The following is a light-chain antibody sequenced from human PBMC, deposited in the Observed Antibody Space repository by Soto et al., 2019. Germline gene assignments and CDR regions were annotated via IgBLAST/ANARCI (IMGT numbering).Light chain of an antibody. CDR2: AAS. V-gene: IGKV1-39*01. CDR1: QSISSY. J-gene: IGKJ5*01. CDR3: QQSYSTPIT. Sequence: DIQMTQAPSSVSASVGDRVSISCRASQSISSYLNWYQQKPGKAPKLLIYAASSLQSGVPSRFSGSGSGTDFTLTINSLQPEDFATYYCQQSYSTPITFGQGTRLE.